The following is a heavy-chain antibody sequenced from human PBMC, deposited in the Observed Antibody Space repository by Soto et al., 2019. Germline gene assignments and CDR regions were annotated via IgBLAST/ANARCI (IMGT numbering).Heavy chain of an antibody. CDR1: GGSFSGYY. CDR3: ARGPYGSGIYRHWFDP. J-gene: IGHJ5*02. V-gene: IGHV4-34*01. Sequence: SETLSLTCAVYGGSFSGYYWSWIRQPPGKGLEWIGEINHSGSTNYNPSLKSRVTISVDTSKNQFSLKLSSVTAADTAVYYCARGPYGSGIYRHWFDPWGQGTLVNVSS. CDR2: INHSGST. D-gene: IGHD3-10*01.